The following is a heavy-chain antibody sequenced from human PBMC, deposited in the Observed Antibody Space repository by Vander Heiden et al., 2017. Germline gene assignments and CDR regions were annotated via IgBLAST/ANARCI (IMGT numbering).Heavy chain of an antibody. J-gene: IGHJ4*02. V-gene: IGHV6-1*01. CDR3: ARSVAGKHDY. D-gene: IGHD6-19*01. CDR2: TYYRSKWYN. CDR1: GDSVSSNSAP. Sequence: QVQLQPSGPGRVKPSLTLSRTCAISGDSVSSNSAPWNWIRQSPSRGLEWLGRTYYRSKWYNDYAVSVKSRTTNNPDTSKNQFSLQLNSVTPEETAVYYCARSVAGKHDYWGQGTLVTVSS.